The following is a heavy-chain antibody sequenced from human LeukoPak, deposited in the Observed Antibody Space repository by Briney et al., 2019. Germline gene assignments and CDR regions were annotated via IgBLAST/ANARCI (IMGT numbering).Heavy chain of an antibody. CDR1: GFTVSNSF. D-gene: IGHD6-6*01. Sequence: GGSLRLSCAASGFTVSNSFMSWIRQAPGKGLEWVSVIYSDGTSYYADSVKGRFTISRDVSKNTVYLQMNSLRAEDTAVYYCARGGRSSELVWGQGTRVTVSS. J-gene: IGHJ4*02. CDR2: IYSDGTS. CDR3: ARGGRSSELV. V-gene: IGHV3-53*01.